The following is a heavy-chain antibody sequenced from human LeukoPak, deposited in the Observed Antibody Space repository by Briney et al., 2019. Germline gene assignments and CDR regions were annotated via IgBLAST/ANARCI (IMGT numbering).Heavy chain of an antibody. D-gene: IGHD3-22*01. CDR2: IKSKTDGGTT. J-gene: IGHJ4*02. V-gene: IGHV3-15*01. CDR1: GFTFSSYA. CDR3: TTVLVYYDSSYAKGGGFDY. Sequence: GGSLRLSCAASGFTFSSYAMSWVRQAPGKGLEWVGRIKSKTDGGTTDYAAPVKGRFTISRDDSKNTLYLQMSSLKTEDTAVYYCTTVLVYYDSSYAKGGGFDYWGQGTLVAVSS.